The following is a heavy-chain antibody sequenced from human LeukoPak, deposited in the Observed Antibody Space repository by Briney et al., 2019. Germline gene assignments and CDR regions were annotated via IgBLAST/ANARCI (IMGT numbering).Heavy chain of an antibody. CDR2: IYPGDSDT. Sequence: GESLKISCKGSGYGFATYWIAWVRQMPGKGLEWMGIIYPGDSDTRYSPSFQGQVTISADESISTAYLQWSSLKASDTAIYYCATAPRGIYDSSGYYSYYFDYWGQGTLVTVSS. D-gene: IGHD3-22*01. V-gene: IGHV5-51*01. CDR1: GYGFATYW. J-gene: IGHJ4*02. CDR3: ATAPRGIYDSSGYYSYYFDY.